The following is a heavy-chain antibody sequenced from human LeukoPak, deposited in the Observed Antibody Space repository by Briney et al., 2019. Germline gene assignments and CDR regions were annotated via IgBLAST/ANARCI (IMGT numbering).Heavy chain of an antibody. Sequence: PSQTLSLTCAVSGGSISSGAYSWSWIRQPPGKDLEWIGYIYHSGSTFYNPSLRGRVTISVDTSKNEFSLKVSSVTAADTAVYYWGRSLDTSGPPNDYWGQGTLVTVSS. CDR1: GGSISSGAYS. CDR3: GRSLDTSGPPNDY. D-gene: IGHD3-10*01. J-gene: IGHJ4*01. V-gene: IGHV4-30-2*01. CDR2: IYHSGST.